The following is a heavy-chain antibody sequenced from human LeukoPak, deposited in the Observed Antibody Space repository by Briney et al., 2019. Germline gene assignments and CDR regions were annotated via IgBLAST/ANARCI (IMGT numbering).Heavy chain of an antibody. V-gene: IGHV3-30-3*01. CDR3: AKDRGFCAFDI. CDR1: GITLSSYD. CDR2: ISYDGSNK. Sequence: GGSLRLSCAASGITLSSYDMQWGRQARGKGREWGAVISYDGSNKDYADSVKGRFTISTDNSKNTLDLQMNSLRAEDTAVYYCAKDRGFCAFDIWGQGTMVTVSS. J-gene: IGHJ3*02. D-gene: IGHD3-3*01.